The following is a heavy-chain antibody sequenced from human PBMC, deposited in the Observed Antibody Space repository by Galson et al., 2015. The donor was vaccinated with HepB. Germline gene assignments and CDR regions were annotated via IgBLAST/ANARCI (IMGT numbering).Heavy chain of an antibody. D-gene: IGHD1-1*01. V-gene: IGHV3-73*01. J-gene: IGHJ3*02. Sequence: SLRLSCAASGFTFSGSAMHWVRQASGKGLEWVGRIRNKPNNYATAYADSVKGRFTISRDDSKNTAYLQMNSLKTEDTAVYYCTTTTGWVAFNIWGQGTMVTVSS. CDR2: IRNKPNNYAT. CDR1: GFTFSGSA. CDR3: TTTTGWVAFNI.